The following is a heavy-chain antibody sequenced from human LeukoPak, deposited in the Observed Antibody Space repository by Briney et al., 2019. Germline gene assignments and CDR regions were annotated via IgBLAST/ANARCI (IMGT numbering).Heavy chain of an antibody. Sequence: ASVKVSCKASGYTFTSYDVNWVRQATGQGLEWMGWMNPNSGNTGYAQKFQGRVTMTRNTSISTAYMELSSLRSEDTAVYYCARGGLYYDILTGYLGRVFDYWGQGTLVTVSS. D-gene: IGHD3-9*01. CDR1: GYTFTSYD. CDR2: MNPNSGNT. V-gene: IGHV1-8*01. J-gene: IGHJ4*02. CDR3: ARGGLYYDILTGYLGRVFDY.